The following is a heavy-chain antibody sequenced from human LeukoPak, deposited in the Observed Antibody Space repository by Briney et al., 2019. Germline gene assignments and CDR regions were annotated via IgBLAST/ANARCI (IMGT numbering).Heavy chain of an antibody. V-gene: IGHV4-59*11. CDR2: ISYIGTT. Sequence: PSETLSLTCAVSGDSFSSHYWTWIRQPPGRGLEWIGYISYIGTTNYNPPLKSRVTISIDTSKNQFSLKLSSVTTADTAVYYCARDLVTVTKGFDIWGLGTMVSVSS. CDR3: ARDLVTVTKGFDI. CDR1: GDSFSSHY. D-gene: IGHD4-17*01. J-gene: IGHJ3*02.